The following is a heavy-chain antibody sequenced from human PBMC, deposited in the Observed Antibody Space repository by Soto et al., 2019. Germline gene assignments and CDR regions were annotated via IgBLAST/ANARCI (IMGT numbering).Heavy chain of an antibody. CDR1: GYNFTSHY. Sequence: QVQLVQSGAEVKKPGASVKVSCKASGYNFTSHYMHWVRQAPGLGLESMGIIYPRGGTTIYAQKFQGRVTMTRDTSTHTFYMELSSLRSEDTAMYYCARVGYSSTGTTFHYHGLDVWGQGTTVTVSS. D-gene: IGHD3-22*01. J-gene: IGHJ6*02. CDR3: ARVGYSSTGTTFHYHGLDV. V-gene: IGHV1-46*01. CDR2: IYPRGGTT.